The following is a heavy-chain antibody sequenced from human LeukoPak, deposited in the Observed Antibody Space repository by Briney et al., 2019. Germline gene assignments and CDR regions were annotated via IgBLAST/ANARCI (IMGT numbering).Heavy chain of an antibody. CDR1: GGSISSYY. Sequence: SETLSLTCTVSGGSISSYYWSWIRQPPGKGLEWIGHFYASGSTNYNPSLKSRVTMSVDTSKNQFSLKLNSVTAADTAVYYCARVISSGWYYFDYWGQGTLVTVSS. CDR3: ARVISSGWYYFDY. CDR2: FYASGST. D-gene: IGHD6-19*01. J-gene: IGHJ4*02. V-gene: IGHV4-4*07.